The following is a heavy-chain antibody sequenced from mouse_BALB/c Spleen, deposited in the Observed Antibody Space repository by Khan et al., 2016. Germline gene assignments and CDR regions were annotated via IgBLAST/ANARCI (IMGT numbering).Heavy chain of an antibody. CDR3: ARDKGGLLFDY. CDR1: GFTFTDYY. D-gene: IGHD3-1*01. J-gene: IGHJ2*01. Sequence: EVELVESGGGLVQPGGSLRLSCATSGFTFTDYYMNWVRQPPGKALEWLGFIRNKANGFTTEYSASVRGRFTISRDTFQSILYLQMNTLRVEDSGTYYCARDKGGLLFDYWGQGTTLTVSS. CDR2: IRNKANGFTT. V-gene: IGHV7-3*02.